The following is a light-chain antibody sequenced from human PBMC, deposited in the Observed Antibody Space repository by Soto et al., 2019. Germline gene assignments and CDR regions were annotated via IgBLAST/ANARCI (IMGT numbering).Light chain of an antibody. J-gene: IGKJ4*01. Sequence: EIVMTQSPATLSVSPGERATLSCRAGQSVSSDLAWYQQKPGQAPRLLIYGASTRATGIPARFTGSGSGTEFTLTISSLQSDDFAFYYCQQYKYWPPGATFGGGTKVEIK. CDR3: QQYKYWPPGAT. CDR2: GAS. CDR1: QSVSSD. V-gene: IGKV3-15*01.